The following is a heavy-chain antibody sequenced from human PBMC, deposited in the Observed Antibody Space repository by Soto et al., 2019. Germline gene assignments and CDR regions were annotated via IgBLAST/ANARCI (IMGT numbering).Heavy chain of an antibody. CDR3: ARSTTCCYSLCWFDP. CDR1: GYTFTTYT. J-gene: IGHJ5*02. Sequence: VQLVQSGAEVMQPGASVKVSCKASGYTFTTYTIQWVRQAPGQRLEWMGWINAGNGETKYSQNFQGRVTITRDTSASTAYMELNSLRSEDTAVYYCARSTTCCYSLCWFDPWGQGTLVTVSS. CDR2: INAGNGET. V-gene: IGHV1-3*01. D-gene: IGHD2-2*01.